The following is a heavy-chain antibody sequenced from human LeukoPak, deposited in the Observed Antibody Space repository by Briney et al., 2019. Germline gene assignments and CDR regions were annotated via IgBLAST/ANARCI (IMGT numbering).Heavy chain of an antibody. D-gene: IGHD5-24*01. CDR3: ARSARWLQNWSNYYYGMDV. Sequence: PSETLSLTCTVSGGSISSSSYYWGWIRQPPGKGLEWIGSIYYSGSTYYNPSLKSRVTISVDTSKNQFSLKLSSVTAADTAVYYCARSARWLQNWSNYYYGMDVWGQGTTVTVSS. J-gene: IGHJ6*02. V-gene: IGHV4-39*01. CDR2: IYYSGST. CDR1: GGSISSSSYY.